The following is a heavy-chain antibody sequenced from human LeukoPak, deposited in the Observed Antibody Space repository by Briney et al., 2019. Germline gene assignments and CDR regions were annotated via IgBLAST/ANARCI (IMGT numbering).Heavy chain of an antibody. J-gene: IGHJ4*02. CDR1: GFTFSDYA. Sequence: PGGSLRLSCAASGFTFSDYAMHWVRQAPGKGLEWVAVISYDGSNECYADSVKGRFTISRDNSKNTLYLQMNSLRGEDTAGYYCARGAPRNYDFWSGPFDYWGQGSLVTVSS. V-gene: IGHV3-30-3*01. D-gene: IGHD3-3*01. CDR3: ARGAPRNYDFWSGPFDY. CDR2: ISYDGSNE.